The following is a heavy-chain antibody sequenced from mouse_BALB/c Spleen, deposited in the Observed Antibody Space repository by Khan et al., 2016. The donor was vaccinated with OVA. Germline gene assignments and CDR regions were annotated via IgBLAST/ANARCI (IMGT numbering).Heavy chain of an antibody. Sequence: EVQLQESGPELVKPGASVKISCKASAYTFTDYNMDWVKQSHGKSLEWIGYFFPNSGGSGYSQKFKTKATLTVDSYSSTAYMELRSLTSDDSAVYYCTRSGYGSFAYWGQGTLVTVSA. J-gene: IGHJ3*01. D-gene: IGHD2-2*01. CDR3: TRSGYGSFAY. CDR2: FFPNSGGS. CDR1: AYTFTDYN. V-gene: IGHV1S29*02.